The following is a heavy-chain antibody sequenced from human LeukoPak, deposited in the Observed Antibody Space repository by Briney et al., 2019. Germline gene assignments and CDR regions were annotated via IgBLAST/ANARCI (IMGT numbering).Heavy chain of an antibody. CDR2: IWYEGSNK. V-gene: IGHV3-33*01. J-gene: IGHJ6*02. D-gene: IGHD1-26*01. Sequence: GGSLGLFCAASGFTFSSYGMHWVRQAPAKGLEWVAVIWYEGSNKYYADSVKGRFTISRDNSKNTLYLQMNSLRAEDTAVYYCARDQDEGATEDPYYYYGMDVWGQGTTVTVSS. CDR3: ARDQDEGATEDPYYYYGMDV. CDR1: GFTFSSYG.